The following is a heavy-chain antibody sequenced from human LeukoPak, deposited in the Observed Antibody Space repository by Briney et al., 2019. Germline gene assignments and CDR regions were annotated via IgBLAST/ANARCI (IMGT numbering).Heavy chain of an antibody. D-gene: IGHD6-25*01. CDR2: TYYRSKWSS. CDR1: GDSVSSNRAA. J-gene: IGHJ4*02. CDR3: ARGSGGLNFFDY. Sequence: SQTPSLTCAITGDSVSSNRAAWNWIRQSPSRGLEWLGRTYYRSKWSSDYAMTVNGRITFNADTSKNQVSLQLTSVTPEDTAVYYCARGSGGLNFFDYWGQGTLVTVSS. V-gene: IGHV6-1*01.